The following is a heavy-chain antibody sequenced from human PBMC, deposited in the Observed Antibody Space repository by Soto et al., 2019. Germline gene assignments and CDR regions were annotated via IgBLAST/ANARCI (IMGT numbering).Heavy chain of an antibody. CDR2: IYYSGST. CDR3: ASRGLTNYYYGMDV. Sequence: SEPLSLTCTVSGGSISSSSYYWSWIRQPPGKGLEWIGSIYYSGSTNYNPSLKSRVTISVDKSKNQFSLKLSSVTAADTAVYYCASRGLTNYYYGMDVWGQGTTVTVSS. J-gene: IGHJ6*02. V-gene: IGHV4-39*07. CDR1: GGSISSSSYY. D-gene: IGHD3-10*01.